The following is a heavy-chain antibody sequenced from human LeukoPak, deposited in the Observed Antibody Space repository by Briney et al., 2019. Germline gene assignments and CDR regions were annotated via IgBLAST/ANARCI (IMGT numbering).Heavy chain of an antibody. Sequence: ASVKVSCKASGYTFTSYDINWVRQATGQGLEWMGWMNPKSGNTGYAQKFQGRVTMTRNTSISTAYMELSSLRSEDTAVYYCARSLRYFDWLLYYYGMDVWGQGTTVTVSS. J-gene: IGHJ6*02. CDR1: GYTFTSYD. V-gene: IGHV1-8*01. CDR2: MNPKSGNT. D-gene: IGHD3-9*01. CDR3: ARSLRYFDWLLYYYGMDV.